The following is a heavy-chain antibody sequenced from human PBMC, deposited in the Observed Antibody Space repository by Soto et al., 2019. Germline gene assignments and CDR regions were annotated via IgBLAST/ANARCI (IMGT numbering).Heavy chain of an antibody. Sequence: SVKVSCKASGGTFSSYAISWVRQAPGQGLEWMGGIIPIFGTANYAQKFQGRVTITADKSTSTAYMELSSLRSEDTAVYYCARREERQDAFDIWGXGTMVTVSS. D-gene: IGHD1-1*01. V-gene: IGHV1-69*06. CDR2: IIPIFGTA. J-gene: IGHJ3*02. CDR1: GGTFSSYA. CDR3: ARREERQDAFDI.